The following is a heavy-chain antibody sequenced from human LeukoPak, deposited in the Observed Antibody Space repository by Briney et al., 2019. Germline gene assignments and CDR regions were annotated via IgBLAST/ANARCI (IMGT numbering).Heavy chain of an antibody. CDR1: GFPFITYG. Sequence: PGGSLRLSCAASGFPFITYGMHWVRQAPGKGLEWVAVIWYDGSNKYYADSVKGRFTISRDNSKNTLYLQMNSLRAEDTAVYYCARVAPDSSSWYAGWFDPWGQGTLVTVSS. J-gene: IGHJ5*02. D-gene: IGHD6-13*01. V-gene: IGHV3-33*01. CDR2: IWYDGSNK. CDR3: ARVAPDSSSWYAGWFDP.